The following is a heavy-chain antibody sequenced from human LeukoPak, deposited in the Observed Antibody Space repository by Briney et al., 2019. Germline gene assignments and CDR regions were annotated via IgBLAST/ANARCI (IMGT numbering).Heavy chain of an antibody. CDR3: ARDLHWNSFRDDAFDI. V-gene: IGHV1-8*01. Sequence: ASVKVSCKASGYTFTSYDVNWYRQATGQGLEWMGWMNPNSGNTGYAQKFQGRVSLTRDTSISTAYMELSSLRSEDTAVYYCARDLHWNSFRDDAFDIWGQGTMVTVSS. CDR2: MNPNSGNT. J-gene: IGHJ3*02. CDR1: GYTFTSYD. D-gene: IGHD1/OR15-1a*01.